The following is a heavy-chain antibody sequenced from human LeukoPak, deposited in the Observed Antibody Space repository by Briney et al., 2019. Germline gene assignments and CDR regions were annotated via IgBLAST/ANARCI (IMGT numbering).Heavy chain of an antibody. Sequence: GSLRLSCAASGFTFNSYWMSWVRQAPGKGLEWVANIKQDGSEKYYVDSVKGRFTISRDNAKNSLYLQMNSLRAEDTAVYYCARGLSGYYPDYWGQGTLVTVTS. D-gene: IGHD3-22*01. J-gene: IGHJ4*02. CDR1: GFTFNSYW. V-gene: IGHV3-7*01. CDR2: IKQDGSEK. CDR3: ARGLSGYYPDY.